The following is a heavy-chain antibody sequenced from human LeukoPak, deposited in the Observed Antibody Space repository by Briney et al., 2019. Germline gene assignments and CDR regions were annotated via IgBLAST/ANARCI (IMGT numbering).Heavy chain of an antibody. J-gene: IGHJ4*02. D-gene: IGHD6-13*01. CDR3: ARHAGAAPLDY. CDR1: GISISSSSYS. Sequence: SETLSLTCTVSGISISSSSYSWGWIRQPPGKGLEWIGSIYYSGSTYYNPSLKSRVTISVDTSKNQFSLKLSSVTAADTAVYYCARHAGAAPLDYWGQGTLVTVSS. CDR2: IYYSGST. V-gene: IGHV4-39*01.